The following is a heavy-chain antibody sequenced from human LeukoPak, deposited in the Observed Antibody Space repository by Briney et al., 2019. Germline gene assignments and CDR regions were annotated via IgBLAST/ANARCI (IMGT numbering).Heavy chain of an antibody. Sequence: GGSLRLSCAASGFTFSSYGMHWVRQAPGKGLEWVAVISYDGSNKYYADSVKGRFTISRDNSKNTLYLQMSSLRAEDTAVYYCAKDNGIAAAGWFDPWGQGTLVTVSS. J-gene: IGHJ5*02. CDR2: ISYDGSNK. D-gene: IGHD6-13*01. CDR1: GFTFSSYG. CDR3: AKDNGIAAAGWFDP. V-gene: IGHV3-30*18.